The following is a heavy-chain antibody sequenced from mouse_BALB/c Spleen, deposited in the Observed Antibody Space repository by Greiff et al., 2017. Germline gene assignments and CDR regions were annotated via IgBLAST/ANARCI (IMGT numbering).Heavy chain of an antibody. J-gene: IGHJ4*01. CDR3: TRDEGYAMDY. Sequence: SGAELVKPGASVKLSCKASGYTFTSYYMYWVKQRPGQGLEWIGEINPSNGGTNFNEKFKSKATLTVDKSSSTAYMQLSSLTSEDSAVYYCTRDEGYAMDYWGQGTSVTVSS. CDR2: INPSNGGT. CDR1: GYTFTSYY. V-gene: IGHV1S81*02.